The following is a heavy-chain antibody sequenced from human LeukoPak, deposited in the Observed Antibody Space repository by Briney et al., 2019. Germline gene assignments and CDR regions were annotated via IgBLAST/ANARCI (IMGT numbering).Heavy chain of an antibody. CDR2: IYYSGTT. J-gene: IGHJ5*02. CDR1: GGSISSGGYY. Sequence: PSGTLSPTCTVSGGSISSGGYYWSWIRQHPGKGLDWIGYIYYSGTTYYNPSLKSRLTISVDTSKNQFSLKLNSVTAADTAVYFCARAGSYGTTWFDPWGQGTLVTVSS. D-gene: IGHD1-1*01. CDR3: ARAGSYGTTWFDP. V-gene: IGHV4-31*03.